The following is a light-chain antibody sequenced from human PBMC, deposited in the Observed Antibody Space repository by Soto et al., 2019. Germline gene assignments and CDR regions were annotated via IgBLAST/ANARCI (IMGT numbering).Light chain of an antibody. CDR2: ASS. V-gene: IGKV1-39*01. J-gene: IGKJ4*01. CDR1: QSISTF. CDR3: QQTYSNRLS. Sequence: DIQMTQSPPSLSASVGDRVTITCRASQSISTFVNWYQQKGGKAPKLLIHASSTLPSGVPSRFSGTGSGTDFTLTISDLQPEDCATYYCQQTYSNRLSFGGGTKVDIK.